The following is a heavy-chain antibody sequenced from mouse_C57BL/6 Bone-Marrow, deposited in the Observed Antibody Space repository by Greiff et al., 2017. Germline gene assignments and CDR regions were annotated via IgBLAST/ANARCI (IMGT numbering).Heavy chain of an antibody. Sequence: VQVVESGAELVRPGASVTLSCKASGYTFTDYEMHWVKQTPVHGLEWIGAIDPETGGTAYNQKFKGKAILTADKSSSTAYMELRSLTSEDSAVYYCTRAYYSNYGYFDYWGQGTTLTVSS. D-gene: IGHD2-5*01. CDR3: TRAYYSNYGYFDY. CDR1: GYTFTDYE. CDR2: IDPETGGT. J-gene: IGHJ2*01. V-gene: IGHV1-15*01.